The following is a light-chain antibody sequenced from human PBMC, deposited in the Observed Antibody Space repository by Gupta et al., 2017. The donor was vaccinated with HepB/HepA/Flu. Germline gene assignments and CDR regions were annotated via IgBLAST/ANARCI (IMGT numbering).Light chain of an antibody. CDR1: SSNIGAGYD. CDR2: GNS. V-gene: IGLV1-40*01. J-gene: IGLJ2*01. CDR3: QSYDTSLSASSVV. Sequence: QSVLTQPPSVSRAPGQRVTISCTGGSSNIGAGYDVHWYQQLPGTAPKLLIFGNSNRPSGVPDRFSGFKSGTSASLAITGLQAEDEGDYYCQSYDTSLSASSVVFGGGTKLTVL.